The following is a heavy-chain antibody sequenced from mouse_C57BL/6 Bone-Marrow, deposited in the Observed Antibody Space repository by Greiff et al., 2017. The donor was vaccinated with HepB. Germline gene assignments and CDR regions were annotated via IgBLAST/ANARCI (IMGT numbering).Heavy chain of an antibody. V-gene: IGHV1-5*01. J-gene: IGHJ3*01. Sequence: VQLQQSGTVLARPGASVKMSCKTSGYTFTSYWMNWVKQRPGQGLEWIGAIYPGNSDTSYNQKFKGKAKLTAVTSASTAYMELSSLTNEDSAVYYCTSSSSGAWFAYWGQGTLVTVSA. D-gene: IGHD3-2*02. CDR3: TSSSSGAWFAY. CDR2: IYPGNSDT. CDR1: GYTFTSYW.